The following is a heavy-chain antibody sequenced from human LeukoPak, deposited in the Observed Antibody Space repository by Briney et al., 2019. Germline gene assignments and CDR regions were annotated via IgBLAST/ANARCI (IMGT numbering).Heavy chain of an antibody. CDR3: ARGRKFYDSSGSYSFYDY. CDR2: IYYTGTT. J-gene: IGHJ4*02. Sequence: SETLSLTCAVYGGSFSGYYWSWIRQPPGKGLEWIGYIYYTGTTNYNPSLKSRVTISIDTSKKEFSLKLSSVTAADTAVYYCARGRKFYDSSGSYSFYDYWGQGILVTVSS. CDR1: GGSFSGYY. V-gene: IGHV4-34*11. D-gene: IGHD3-22*01.